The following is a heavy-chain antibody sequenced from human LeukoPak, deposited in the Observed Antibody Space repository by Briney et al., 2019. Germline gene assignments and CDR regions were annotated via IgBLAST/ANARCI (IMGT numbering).Heavy chain of an antibody. CDR1: GYTVTSYG. J-gene: IGHJ4*02. D-gene: IGHD2-15*01. V-gene: IGHV1-18*01. CDR3: ARGAIDIVVVVAATFFDY. CDR2: ISAYNGNT. Sequence: ASVKVSGKASGYTVTSYGISWVRQAPGQGFEWLGCISAYNGNTNYAQKLQGRVTMTTDTSTSTAYMELRSLRSDDTAVYYCARGAIDIVVVVAATFFDYWGQGTLVTVSS.